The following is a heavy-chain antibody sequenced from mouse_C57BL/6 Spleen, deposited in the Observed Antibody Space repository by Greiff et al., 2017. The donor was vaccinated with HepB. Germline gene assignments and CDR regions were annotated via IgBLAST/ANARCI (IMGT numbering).Heavy chain of an antibody. Sequence: VQLQQSGAELVRPGASVKLSCKASGYTFTDYYINWVKQRPGQGLEWIARIYPGSGNTYYNEKFKGKATLTAEKSSSTAYMQLSSLTSEDSAVYFCARRDGSFDYWGQGTTLTVSS. V-gene: IGHV1-76*01. D-gene: IGHD1-1*02. J-gene: IGHJ2*01. CDR2: IYPGSGNT. CDR1: GYTFTDYY. CDR3: ARRDGSFDY.